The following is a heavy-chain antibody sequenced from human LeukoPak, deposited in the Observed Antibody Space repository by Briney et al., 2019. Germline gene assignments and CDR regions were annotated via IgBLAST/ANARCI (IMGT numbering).Heavy chain of an antibody. CDR1: GYTFTSYG. CDR2: ISAYNGNT. J-gene: IGHJ4*02. D-gene: IGHD3-9*01. CDR3: ARVGMRYFDWLFLAGDY. V-gene: IGHV1-18*01. Sequence: ASVKVSCKASGYTFTSYGISWVRQAPGQGLEWMGWISAYNGNTNYAQKLQGRVTMTTDTSTSTAYMELRSLRSDDTAVYYCARVGMRYFDWLFLAGDYWGQGTLVTVSS.